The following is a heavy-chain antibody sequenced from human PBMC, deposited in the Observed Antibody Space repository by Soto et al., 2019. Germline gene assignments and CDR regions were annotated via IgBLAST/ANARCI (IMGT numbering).Heavy chain of an antibody. CDR2: IIPLFRTP. V-gene: IGHV1-69*12. J-gene: IGHJ6*02. D-gene: IGHD4-4*01. CDR3: ARDNDRLQLGRNYYYILDL. Sequence: QVQLVQSGAEMKEPGSSVKVSCKTSGGTFSSSAISWLRQAPGQGLEWMGGIIPLFRTPDYAQKFQGRVTIPADESTSTAYMEPRSPTSEDTAVYYCARDNDRLQLGRNYYYILDLWGQGTTITVSS. CDR1: GGTFSSSA.